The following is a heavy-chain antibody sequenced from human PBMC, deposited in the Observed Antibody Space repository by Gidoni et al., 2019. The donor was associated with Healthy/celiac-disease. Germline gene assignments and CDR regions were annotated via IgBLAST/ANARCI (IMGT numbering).Heavy chain of an antibody. CDR2: IYPGDSDT. CDR3: ERGIQRGYSSPFDY. D-gene: IGHD5-18*01. CDR1: GNTFTSYW. Sequence: EVQLVQSGAALNKPGESLKISCKSSGNTFTSYWIAWVRQMPGKGLEWMGIIYPGDSDTRYSPYFQGQVTISADESISTAYLQWSRLKDSDTAMYYCERGIQRGYSSPFDYWGQGTLVTVS. J-gene: IGHJ4*02. V-gene: IGHV5-51*01.